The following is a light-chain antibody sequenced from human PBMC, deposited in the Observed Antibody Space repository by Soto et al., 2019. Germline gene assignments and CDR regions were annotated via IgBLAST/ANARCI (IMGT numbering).Light chain of an antibody. J-gene: IGKJ3*01. Sequence: EIVLTQSPGTLSLSPGERATLSCRASQSVSSSYLAWYQQKPGQAPRLLIYGASSRATGVPDRFSGSGSGTDLTLTISRLEPEDFAVYYCQQYGSSPLSTFGPGTKVDIK. CDR1: QSVSSSY. CDR2: GAS. V-gene: IGKV3-20*01. CDR3: QQYGSSPLST.